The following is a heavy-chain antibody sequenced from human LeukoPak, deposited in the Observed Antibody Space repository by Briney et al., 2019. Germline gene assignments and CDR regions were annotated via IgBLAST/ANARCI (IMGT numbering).Heavy chain of an antibody. Sequence: SETLSLTCAVYGGSFSGYYWSWIRQPPGKGLEWIGEINHSGSTNYNPSLKSRVTISVDTSKNQFSLKLSPVTAADTAVYYCARKDSNRDYWGQGTLVTVSS. D-gene: IGHD4-11*01. CDR1: GGSFSGYY. J-gene: IGHJ4*02. V-gene: IGHV4-34*01. CDR2: INHSGST. CDR3: ARKDSNRDY.